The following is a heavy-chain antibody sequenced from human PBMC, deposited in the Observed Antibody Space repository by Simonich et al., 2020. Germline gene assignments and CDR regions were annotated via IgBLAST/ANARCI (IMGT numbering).Heavy chain of an antibody. CDR3: ARSRYCTNGVCYNWFDP. CDR1: GYTFTSYD. J-gene: IGHJ5*02. CDR2: MNPNRCNT. V-gene: IGHV1-8*03. Sequence: QVQLVQSGAEVKKPGASVKVSCKASGYTFTSYDINWVRQATGQGLEWMGWMNPNRCNTGNAQKCQGRGTITRNTSISTAYMELSSLRSEDTAVYYCARSRYCTNGVCYNWFDPWGQGTLVTVSS. D-gene: IGHD2-8*01.